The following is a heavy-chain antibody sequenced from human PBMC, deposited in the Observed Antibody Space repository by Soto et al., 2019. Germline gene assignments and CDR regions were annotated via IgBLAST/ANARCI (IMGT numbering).Heavy chain of an antibody. CDR2: ISPSSGHI. V-gene: IGHV3-21*06. CDR3: SGCSGGACHKNYGMDV. CDR1: GFTFSSCT. D-gene: IGHD2-15*01. J-gene: IGHJ6*02. Sequence: EVHLVESGGGLVKPGGSLRLSCAVSGFTFSSCTMNWVRQAPGKGLEWVSSISPSSGHIYYADSVKGRFTISRDNAKNSLFLQINGLRGEDTAVYYCSGCSGGACHKNYGMDVWGQGTTVTVSS.